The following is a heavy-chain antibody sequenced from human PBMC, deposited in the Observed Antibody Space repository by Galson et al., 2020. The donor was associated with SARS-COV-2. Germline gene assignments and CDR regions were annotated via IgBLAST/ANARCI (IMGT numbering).Heavy chain of an antibody. V-gene: IGHV3-23*01. CDR2: ISSSGGST. D-gene: IGHD3-22*01. J-gene: IGHJ5*02. CDR3: AKDRTDSSGYYSWGWFDP. CDR1: GFTFSNFA. Sequence: GESLKISCAASGFTFSNFAMSWVRQAPGKGLEWVSVISSSGGSTYHVDSVKGRFTISRDNSKNTLYLQMNSLRAEDTAVYYCAKDRTDSSGYYSWGWFDPWGRGTLVTVSS.